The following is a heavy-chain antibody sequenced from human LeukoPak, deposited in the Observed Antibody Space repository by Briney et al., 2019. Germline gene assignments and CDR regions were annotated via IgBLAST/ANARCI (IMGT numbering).Heavy chain of an antibody. J-gene: IGHJ5*02. D-gene: IGHD6-13*01. CDR3: ANLVSSSWNWFDP. Sequence: GGSLRLSCAASGFTFSSYAMSWIRQAPGKGLEWVSAISGSGGSTYYADSVKGRFTISRDNSKNTLYLQMNSLRAEDTAVYYCANLVSSSWNWFDPWGQGTLVTVSS. CDR2: ISGSGGST. V-gene: IGHV3-23*01. CDR1: GFTFSSYA.